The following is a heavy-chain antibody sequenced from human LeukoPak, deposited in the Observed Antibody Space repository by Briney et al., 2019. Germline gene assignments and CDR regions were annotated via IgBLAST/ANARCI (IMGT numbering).Heavy chain of an antibody. J-gene: IGHJ4*02. CDR2: IKQDGSEK. Sequence: GGSLRLSCAASGFTFSSYWMSWVRQAPGKELEWVANIKQDGSEKYYVDSVKGRFTISRDNAKNSLYLQMDSLRAEDTAVYYCASAFHQQALDYWGQGTLVTVSS. CDR3: ASAFHQQALDY. D-gene: IGHD2-2*01. V-gene: IGHV3-7*01. CDR1: GFTFSSYW.